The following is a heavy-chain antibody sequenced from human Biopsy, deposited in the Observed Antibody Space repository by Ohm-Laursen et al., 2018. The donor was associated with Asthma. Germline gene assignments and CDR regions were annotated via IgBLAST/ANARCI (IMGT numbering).Heavy chain of an antibody. D-gene: IGHD3-9*01. V-gene: IGHV1-3*01. J-gene: IGHJ3*02. CDR2: INAANGNT. CDR3: ARTYFDFLTGQVHDAFAM. Sequence: ASVKVSCKASGYTFINNAIHWVRQAPGHSLEWMGWINAANGNTKYSQKFQGRLTISRDTSASTAYMDLSSLRSEDTAVYYCARTYFDFLTGQVHDAFAMWGQGTMVTVSS. CDR1: GYTFINNA.